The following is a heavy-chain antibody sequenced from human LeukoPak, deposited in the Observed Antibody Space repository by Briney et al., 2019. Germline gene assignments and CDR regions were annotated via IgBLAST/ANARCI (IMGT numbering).Heavy chain of an antibody. CDR1: GFIFSRYV. CDR2: IAADGSNK. Sequence: PGGSLRLSCAASGFIFSRYVMHWVRQAPGKGLEWVAVIAADGSNKYYADSVAGRFPISRDNSKNTLFLQMNSLSAEDTAVYYCARARGGDAFDIWGQGTMVIVSS. CDR3: ARARGGDAFDI. D-gene: IGHD3-10*01. V-gene: IGHV3-30*14. J-gene: IGHJ3*02.